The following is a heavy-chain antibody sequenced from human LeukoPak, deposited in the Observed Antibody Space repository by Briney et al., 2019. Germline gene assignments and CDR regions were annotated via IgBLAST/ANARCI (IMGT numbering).Heavy chain of an antibody. Sequence: SETLSLTCSVSGDSLSSGLYYWGWIRQSPGKGLEYIGSIFYSGTTYYTPSFKSRVTMSLDSPKNQFSLRLTSVTAADTAVYYCARQIALAAPPDPNWFDSWGQGTLVTVSS. CDR3: ARQIALAAPPDPNWFDS. V-gene: IGHV4-39*01. J-gene: IGHJ5*01. CDR2: IFYSGTT. CDR1: GDSLSSGLYY. D-gene: IGHD2-21*01.